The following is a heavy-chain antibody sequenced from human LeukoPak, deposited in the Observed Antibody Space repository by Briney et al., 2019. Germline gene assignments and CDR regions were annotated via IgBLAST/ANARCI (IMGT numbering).Heavy chain of an antibody. CDR1: GFTVSSNY. D-gene: IGHD2-15*01. J-gene: IGHJ3*02. V-gene: IGHV3-66*02. Sequence: GGSLRLSCAASGFTVSSNYMSWVRQAPGKGLEWVSVIYSGGSTYYADSVKGRFTISRDNSKNTLYLQMNSLRAEDTAVYYCAKVGRVVVAATDSATDAFDIWGQGTMVTVSS. CDR3: AKVGRVVVAATDSATDAFDI. CDR2: IYSGGST.